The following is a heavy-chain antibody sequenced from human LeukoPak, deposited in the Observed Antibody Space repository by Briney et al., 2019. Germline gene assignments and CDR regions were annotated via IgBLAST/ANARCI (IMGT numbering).Heavy chain of an antibody. CDR2: IIPILGIA. V-gene: IGHV1-69*04. D-gene: IGHD1-26*01. Sequence: SVKASCKASGGTFSSYAISWVRQAPGQGLEWMGRIIPILGIANYAQKFQGRVTITADKSTSTAYMELSSLRSEDTAVYYCARSGRWELLHFDYWGQGTLVTVSS. J-gene: IGHJ4*02. CDR3: ARSGRWELLHFDY. CDR1: GGTFSSYA.